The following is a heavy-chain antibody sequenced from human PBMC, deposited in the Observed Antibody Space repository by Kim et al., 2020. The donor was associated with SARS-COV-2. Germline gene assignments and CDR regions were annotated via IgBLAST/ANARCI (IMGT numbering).Heavy chain of an antibody. CDR1: GGSISSGGYY. CDR3: ARAELAAAGTYDAFDI. J-gene: IGHJ3*02. V-gene: IGHV4-31*03. Sequence: SETLSLTCTVSGGSISSGGYYWSWIRQHPGKGLEWIGYIYYSGSTYYNPSLKSRVTISVDTSKNQFSLKLSSVTAADTAVYYCARAELAAAGTYDAFDIWGQGTMVTVSS. D-gene: IGHD6-13*01. CDR2: IYYSGST.